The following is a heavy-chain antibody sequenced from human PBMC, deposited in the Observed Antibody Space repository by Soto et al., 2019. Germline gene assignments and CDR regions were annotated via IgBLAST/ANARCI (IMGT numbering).Heavy chain of an antibody. V-gene: IGHV5-10-1*01. D-gene: IGHD3-3*01. J-gene: IGHJ6*02. CDR3: AATFGVVTPIYYYGMDV. Sequence: GESLKISCKGSGYSFTSYWISWVRQMPGKGLEWMGRIDPSDSYTNYSPSFQGHVTISADKSISTAYLQWSSLKASDTATYYCAATFGVVTPIYYYGMDVWGQGTTVTVSS. CDR1: GYSFTSYW. CDR2: IDPSDSYT.